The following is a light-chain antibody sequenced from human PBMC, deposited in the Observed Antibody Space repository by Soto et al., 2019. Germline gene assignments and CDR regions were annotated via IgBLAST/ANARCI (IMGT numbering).Light chain of an antibody. CDR3: QQANSFPLT. J-gene: IGKJ4*01. Sequence: DIQLTQSPSFLSASVGDRVTITCRASQGISSYLAWYQQKPGKAPKLLIYKASSLESGVPSRFSGSGSGTDFTLTISSPQPEDFATYYCQQANSFPLTFGGGTKVDIK. CDR1: QGISSY. CDR2: KAS. V-gene: IGKV1-9*01.